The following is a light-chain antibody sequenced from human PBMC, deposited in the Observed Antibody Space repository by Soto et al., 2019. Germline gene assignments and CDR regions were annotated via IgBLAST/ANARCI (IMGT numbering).Light chain of an antibody. Sequence: DIQMTQSPSSVSASVGDRVTITCRASQDVRSWVAWYQQKPGAAPRLLIYGASTLESEVPSRFGGSGYGTDFTLTISSLEPEDFATYYCQQAGAFPTFGQGTRLESK. J-gene: IGKJ5*01. CDR3: QQAGAFPT. CDR1: QDVRSW. V-gene: IGKV1-12*01. CDR2: GAS.